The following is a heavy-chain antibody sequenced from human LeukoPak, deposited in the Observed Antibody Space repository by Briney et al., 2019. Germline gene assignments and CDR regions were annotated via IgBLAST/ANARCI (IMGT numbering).Heavy chain of an antibody. CDR1: GFTFSSYA. J-gene: IGHJ4*02. Sequence: GGSLRLSCAASGFTFSSYAMSWVRQAPGKGLEWVANIKQDGSEKFYVDSVKGRFTISRDNAKNSLYLQMSSLRADDTAVYYCARDSTGYGYEEWYWGQGTLVTVSS. V-gene: IGHV3-7*01. CDR3: ARDSTGYGYEEWY. CDR2: IKQDGSEK. D-gene: IGHD5-18*01.